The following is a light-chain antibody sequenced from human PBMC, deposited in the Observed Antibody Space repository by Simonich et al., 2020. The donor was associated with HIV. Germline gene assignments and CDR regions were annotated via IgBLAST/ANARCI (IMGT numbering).Light chain of an antibody. V-gene: IGLV2-8*01. CDR3: SSYAGSNNWV. Sequence: QSALTQPPSASGSPGQSVNISCTGTSSDVGCYNYVSWYQQHPGKAPKLMIYEVIKRPSGVPDRFSGSKSGNTASLTVSGLQAEDEADYYCSSYAGSNNWVFGGGTKLTVL. CDR2: EVI. CDR1: SSDVGCYNY. J-gene: IGLJ3*02.